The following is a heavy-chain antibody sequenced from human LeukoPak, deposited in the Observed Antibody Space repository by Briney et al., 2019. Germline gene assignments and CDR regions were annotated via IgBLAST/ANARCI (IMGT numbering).Heavy chain of an antibody. CDR3: AKARWSGPFYFDY. D-gene: IGHD3-3*01. Sequence: GGSLRLSCAASGFTFSNFAMNWVRQAPGKGLEWVSTISGSGGIAYYADSVKGRFTISRDNSKNTLYLQMNSLRAEDTAVYYCAKARWSGPFYFDYWGQGTLVTVSS. J-gene: IGHJ4*02. V-gene: IGHV3-23*01. CDR2: ISGSGGIA. CDR1: GFTFSNFA.